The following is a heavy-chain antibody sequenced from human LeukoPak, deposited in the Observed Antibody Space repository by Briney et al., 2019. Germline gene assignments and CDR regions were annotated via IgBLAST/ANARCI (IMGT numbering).Heavy chain of an antibody. Sequence: GGSLRLSCAASRFTLSSYSMNWVRQAPGKGLEWVSSISSSSSYIYYADSVKGRFTISRDNAKNSLYLQMNSLRAEDTAVYYCAELGITMIGGVWGKGTTVTISS. V-gene: IGHV3-21*01. J-gene: IGHJ6*04. D-gene: IGHD3-10*02. CDR1: RFTLSSYS. CDR2: ISSSSSYI. CDR3: AELGITMIGGV.